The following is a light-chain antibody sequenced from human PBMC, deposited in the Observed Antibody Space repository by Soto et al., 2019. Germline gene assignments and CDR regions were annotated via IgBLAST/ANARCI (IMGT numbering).Light chain of an antibody. V-gene: IGKV1-6*01. J-gene: IGKJ1*01. Sequence: AIQMTQSPPSLSASLGDRVTITCRASQGNRDDLGWYQQKPVSAPRLLIYAASTLQSGVPSRFSGSGSGTDFTLTISSLQPEDFATYYCLQDYSFPWTFGQGTKVDIK. CDR1: QGNRDD. CDR2: AAS. CDR3: LQDYSFPWT.